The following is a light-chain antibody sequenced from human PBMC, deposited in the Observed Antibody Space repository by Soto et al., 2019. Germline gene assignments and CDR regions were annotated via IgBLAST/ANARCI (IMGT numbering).Light chain of an antibody. CDR1: TSNIRNNY. Sequence: QSVLTQPPSVSAAPGQKVTISCSGSTSNIRNNYVSWYQQLPGTAPKLLIYENDKRPSGIPDRFSGSKSGASATLGITGLQTGDEADYYCGTWDTSLSSGVFGGWTKLTVL. J-gene: IGLJ3*02. CDR3: GTWDTSLSSGV. V-gene: IGLV1-51*02. CDR2: END.